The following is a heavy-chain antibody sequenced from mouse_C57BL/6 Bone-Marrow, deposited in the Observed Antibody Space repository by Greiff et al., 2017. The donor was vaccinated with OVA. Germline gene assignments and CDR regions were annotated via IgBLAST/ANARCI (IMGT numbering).Heavy chain of an antibody. D-gene: IGHD2-10*01. J-gene: IGHJ2*01. Sequence: QVQLKQSGPELVRPGVSVKISCKGSGYTFTDYAMHWVKQSHAKSLEWIGVISTYYGDASYNQKFKDKATITVDKSSSTAYMELARLTSEDSAVYYCAREGLLESFDYWGQGTTLTVSS. V-gene: IGHV1-67*01. CDR3: AREGLLESFDY. CDR2: ISTYYGDA. CDR1: GYTFTDYA.